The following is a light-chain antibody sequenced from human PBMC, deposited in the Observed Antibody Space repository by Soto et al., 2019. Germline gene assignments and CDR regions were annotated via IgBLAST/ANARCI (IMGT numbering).Light chain of an antibody. V-gene: IGKV1-5*01. CDR3: QQYQTYLT. Sequence: THAPSTRSTYVRAGVTITCRASQSISDWLARFQLKPGKAPKLLIYDASSLGSGVPSRFSGSGSGTEFTLTISSLQTDDFATYFCQQYQTYLTFGQGTRLEI. J-gene: IGKJ5*01. CDR2: DAS. CDR1: QSISDW.